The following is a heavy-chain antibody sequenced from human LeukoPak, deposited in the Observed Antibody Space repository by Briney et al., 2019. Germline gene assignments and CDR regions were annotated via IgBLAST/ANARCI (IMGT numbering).Heavy chain of an antibody. CDR2: IKEDEDKK. CDR1: GFSLTNYW. J-gene: IGHJ4*02. CDR3: AKGTNCYTSGSYFDY. V-gene: IGHV3-7*03. Sequence: GGSLRLSCATSGFSLTNYWMSWVRQAPGKGLEWVASIKEDEDKKTYVNSVRGRFTISRDNPKNTLSLQMNSLRAEDTAVYYCAKGTNCYTSGSYFDYWGQGTLVTVPS. D-gene: IGHD3-10*01.